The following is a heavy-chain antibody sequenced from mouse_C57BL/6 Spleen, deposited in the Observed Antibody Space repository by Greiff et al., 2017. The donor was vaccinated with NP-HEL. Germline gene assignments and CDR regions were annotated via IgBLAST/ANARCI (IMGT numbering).Heavy chain of an antibody. CDR3: ARPYDGYSGAWFAY. J-gene: IGHJ3*01. D-gene: IGHD2-3*01. CDR2: ISSGSSTI. CDR1: GFTFSDYG. Sequence: EVQGVESGGGLVKPGGSLKLSCAASGFTFSDYGMHWVRQAPEKGLEWVAYISSGSSTIYYADTVKGRFTISRDNAKNTLFLQMTSLRSEDTAMYYCARPYDGYSGAWFAYWGQGTLVTVSA. V-gene: IGHV5-17*01.